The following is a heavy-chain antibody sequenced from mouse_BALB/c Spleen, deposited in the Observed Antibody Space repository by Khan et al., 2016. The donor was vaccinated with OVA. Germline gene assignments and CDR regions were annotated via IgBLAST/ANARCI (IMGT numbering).Heavy chain of an antibody. CDR1: GFTFSDYG. J-gene: IGHJ3*01. CDR2: VSSLAYNF. V-gene: IGHV5-15*02. CDR3: ARGGKGGFAY. Sequence: EVELVESGGGLVQPGGSRKLSCAASGFTFSDYGMAWVRQAPGKGPEWVAFVSSLAYNFYYADTVKGRFTISRENAKNTLYLEMSSLRSEDTAMYYCARGGKGGFAYWGQGTLVTVSA.